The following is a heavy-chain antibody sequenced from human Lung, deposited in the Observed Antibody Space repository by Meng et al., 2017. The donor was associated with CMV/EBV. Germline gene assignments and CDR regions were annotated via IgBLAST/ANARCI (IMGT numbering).Heavy chain of an antibody. D-gene: IGHD2-2*02. CDR3: ARVGDDIGSCTTTSCHNGYYFDY. Sequence: LTXXASGFTVSSNYMSWVRQAPGKGLEWVSIIYSGGDTYYVDSVKGRFTISRDISTNTLSLQLNNLRAEDSAVYYCARVGDDIGSCTTTSCHNGYYFDYWGQGXLVTVSS. CDR2: IYSGGDT. J-gene: IGHJ4*02. V-gene: IGHV3-53*01. CDR1: GFTVSSNY.